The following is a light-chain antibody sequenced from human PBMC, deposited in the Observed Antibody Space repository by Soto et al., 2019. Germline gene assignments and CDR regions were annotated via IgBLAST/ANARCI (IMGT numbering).Light chain of an antibody. V-gene: IGLV1-44*01. J-gene: IGLJ3*02. CDR3: AAWDDSLNGWV. Sequence: QAVVTQAPSASGTPGQRVTISCSGGSSNIGSNTVTWYQQVPGTAPKLLIYSNDQRPSGVPDRFSGSKSGTSASLAIAGLQSEDEADYYCAAWDDSLNGWVFGGGTKLTVL. CDR2: SND. CDR1: SSNIGSNT.